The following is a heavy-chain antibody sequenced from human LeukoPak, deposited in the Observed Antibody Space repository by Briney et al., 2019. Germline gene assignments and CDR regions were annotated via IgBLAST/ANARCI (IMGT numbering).Heavy chain of an antibody. J-gene: IGHJ4*02. Sequence: SETLSLTCTVSTYSISSGYYWGWIRQPPGKGLEWIGNIYHNGNTYYNPSLKSRVTISVDTSKKQFSLKLRTATAADTAVYYCARVDQLLHHYFGYWGQGTLVTVSS. D-gene: IGHD2-15*01. V-gene: IGHV4-38-2*02. CDR2: IYHNGNT. CDR3: ARVDQLLHHYFGY. CDR1: TYSISSGYY.